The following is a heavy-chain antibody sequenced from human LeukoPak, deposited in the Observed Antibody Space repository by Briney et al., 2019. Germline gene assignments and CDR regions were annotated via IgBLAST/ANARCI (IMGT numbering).Heavy chain of an antibody. CDR1: GYSISSGYY. CDR2: IYHSGST. V-gene: IGHV4-38-2*02. D-gene: IGHD3-10*01. Sequence: SETLSLTCTVSGYSISSGYYWGWIRQPPGKGLEWIGSIYHSGSTYYNPSLKSRVTISVDTSKNQFSLKLSSVTAADTAVYYCARAGDYYGSGSYYILFDYWGQGTLVTVSS. J-gene: IGHJ4*02. CDR3: ARAGDYYGSGSYYILFDY.